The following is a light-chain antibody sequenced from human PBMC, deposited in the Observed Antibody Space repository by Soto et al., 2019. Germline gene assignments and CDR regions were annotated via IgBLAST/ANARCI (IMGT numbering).Light chain of an antibody. CDR1: SSDVGGYNY. CDR2: DVS. CDR3: SSYTNSSPFV. Sequence: SAVTQPASVSGSPGQSITISCTGTSSDVGGYNYVSWYQQHPGKAPKLMIYDVSNWPSGVSNRFSGSKSGNTASLTISGLQAEDEADYYCSSYTNSSPFVFGTGTKVT. V-gene: IGLV2-14*01. J-gene: IGLJ1*01.